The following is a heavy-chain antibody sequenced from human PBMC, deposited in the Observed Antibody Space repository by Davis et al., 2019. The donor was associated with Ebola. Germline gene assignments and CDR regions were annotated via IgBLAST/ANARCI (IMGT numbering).Heavy chain of an antibody. Sequence: AASVKVSCKASGYTFTSYCISWLRQAPAQGLEWMGWINPHNGNTNYAQNVQGRVIMTTATSTSTAYMEVGSLRSDDTAVYYCARAQFPTTSDHWGQGTLVTVSS. D-gene: IGHD1-1*01. J-gene: IGHJ4*02. CDR3: ARAQFPTTSDH. CDR1: GYTFTSYC. V-gene: IGHV1-18*04. CDR2: INPHNGNT.